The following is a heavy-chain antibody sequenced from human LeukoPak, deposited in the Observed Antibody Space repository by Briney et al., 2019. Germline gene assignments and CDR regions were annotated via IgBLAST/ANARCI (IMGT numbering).Heavy chain of an antibody. D-gene: IGHD1-26*01. CDR3: AKASSGSYSYFDY. Sequence: PGRSLRLSCAASGFTFSSYGMPWVRQAPGKGLEWVAVISYDGSNKYYADSVKGRFTISRDNSKNTLYLQMNSLRAEDTAVYYCAKASSGSYSYFDYWGQGTLVTVSS. V-gene: IGHV3-30*18. J-gene: IGHJ4*02. CDR1: GFTFSSYG. CDR2: ISYDGSNK.